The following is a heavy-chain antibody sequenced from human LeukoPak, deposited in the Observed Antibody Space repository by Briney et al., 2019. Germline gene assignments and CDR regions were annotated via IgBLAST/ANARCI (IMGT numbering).Heavy chain of an antibody. CDR2: IIPIFGTA. V-gene: IGHV1-69*13. D-gene: IGHD1-20*01. CDR3: ARDPYNWNDAFDY. CDR1: GGTFISYA. Sequence: ASVKVSCKASGGTFISYAISWVRQAPGQGLEWMGGIIPIFGTANYAQKLQGRVTITADESTSTAYMELSSLRSEDTAVYYCARDPYNWNDAFDYWGQGTLVTVSS. J-gene: IGHJ4*02.